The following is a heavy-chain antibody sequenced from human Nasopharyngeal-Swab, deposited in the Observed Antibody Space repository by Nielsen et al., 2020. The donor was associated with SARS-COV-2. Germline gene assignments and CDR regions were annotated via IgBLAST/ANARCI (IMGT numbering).Heavy chain of an antibody. CDR1: GFTFSSYG. V-gene: IGHV3-33*01. CDR2: IWYDGSNK. Sequence: GGSLRLSCAASGFTFSSYGMRWVRQAPGKGLEWVAVIWYDGSNKYYADSVKGRFTISRDNSKNTLYLQMNSLRAEDTAVYYCAREPIPVVYYYYGMDVWGQGTTVTVSS. J-gene: IGHJ6*02. CDR3: AREPIPVVYYYYGMDV. D-gene: IGHD4-23*01.